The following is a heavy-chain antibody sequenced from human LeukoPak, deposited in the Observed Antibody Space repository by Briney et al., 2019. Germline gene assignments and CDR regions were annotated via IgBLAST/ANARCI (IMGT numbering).Heavy chain of an antibody. V-gene: IGHV3-9*01. Sequence: PGRSLRLSCAASGFTFDDYAMHWVRQAPGKGLEWVSGISWNSGSIGYADSVKGRFTISRDNAKNSLYLQMNSLRAEDTALYYCAKVHYYDSSGYYYQHYFDYWGQGTLVTVSS. CDR1: GFTFDDYA. CDR3: AKVHYYDSSGYYYQHYFDY. D-gene: IGHD3-22*01. CDR2: ISWNSGSI. J-gene: IGHJ4*02.